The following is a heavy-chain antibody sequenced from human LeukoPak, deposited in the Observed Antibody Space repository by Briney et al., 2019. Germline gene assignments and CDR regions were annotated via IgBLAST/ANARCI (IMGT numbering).Heavy chain of an antibody. CDR3: ARYYYGSGSFDY. Sequence: SETLSLTCTVSGGSSSSNYWSWIRQPPGKGLEWIGYIYYSGSTNYNPSLKSRVTISVDTSKNQFSLKLSSVTAADTAVYYCARYYYGSGSFDYWGQGTLVTVSS. D-gene: IGHD3-10*01. CDR1: GGSSSSNY. V-gene: IGHV4-59*01. J-gene: IGHJ4*02. CDR2: IYYSGST.